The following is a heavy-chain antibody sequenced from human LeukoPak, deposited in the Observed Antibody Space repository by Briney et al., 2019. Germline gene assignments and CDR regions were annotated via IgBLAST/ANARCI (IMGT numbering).Heavy chain of an antibody. J-gene: IGHJ4*02. Sequence: SETLSLTCTVSGGSISSGSYYWSWIRQPAGKGLEWIGRIYTSGSTNYNPSLKSRVTISVDTSKNQFSLKLSSVTAADTAVYYCARHAVWQWLGGVDYWGQGTLVTVSS. CDR1: GGSISSGSYY. D-gene: IGHD6-19*01. V-gene: IGHV4-61*02. CDR3: ARHAVWQWLGGVDY. CDR2: IYTSGST.